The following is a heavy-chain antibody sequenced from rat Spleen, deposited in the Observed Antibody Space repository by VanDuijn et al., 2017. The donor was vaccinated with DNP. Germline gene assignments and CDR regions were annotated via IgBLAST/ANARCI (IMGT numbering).Heavy chain of an antibody. V-gene: IGHV5-7*01. D-gene: IGHD1-11*01. CDR2: ITSDGSST. CDR1: GFTFSTYD. J-gene: IGHJ2*01. Sequence: EVQLVESGGGFVQPGRSMSLSCAASGFTFSTYDMAWVRQAPKKGLDWVATITSDGSSTYYRDSVKGRFTISRDNTNHTLYLQMDSLRSEDTATYYCARYTTGVDYWGQGVMVTVSS. CDR3: ARYTTGVDY.